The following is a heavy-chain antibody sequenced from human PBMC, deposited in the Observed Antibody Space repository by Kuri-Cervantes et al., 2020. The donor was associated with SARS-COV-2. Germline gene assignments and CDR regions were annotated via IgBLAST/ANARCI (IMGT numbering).Heavy chain of an antibody. Sequence: GSLRLSCTVSGGSISSSLYYWGWIRQPPGKGLEWIGSIYYSGSTYYNPSLNSRVTISVDTSKNQFSLKLTSVTAADTAVYYCARGGWVVVDADPEYFQHWGQGTLVTVSS. D-gene: IGHD2-2*01. CDR2: IYYSGST. CDR1: GGSISSSLYY. J-gene: IGHJ1*01. V-gene: IGHV4-39*01. CDR3: ARGGWVVVDADPEYFQH.